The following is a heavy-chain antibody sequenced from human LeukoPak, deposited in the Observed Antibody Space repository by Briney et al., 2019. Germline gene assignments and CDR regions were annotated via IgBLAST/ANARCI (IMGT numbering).Heavy chain of an antibody. D-gene: IGHD5-24*01. CDR3: ATSRDGYNFHCFDY. CDR1: GYTLTGYY. V-gene: IGHV1-2*02. J-gene: IGHJ4*02. CDR2: INPNSGGT. Sequence: ASVKVSSKASGYTLTGYYMHWVRQAPGQGLEWMGWINPNSGGTNYAQKFQGRVTMTRDTSISTAYMELSRLRSDDTAVYYCATSRDGYNFHCFDYWGQGTLVTVSS.